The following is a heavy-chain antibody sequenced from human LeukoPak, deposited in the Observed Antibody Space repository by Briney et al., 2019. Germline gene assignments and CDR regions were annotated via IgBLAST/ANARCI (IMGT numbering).Heavy chain of an antibody. V-gene: IGHV3-53*01. CDR1: GFTVSSNY. D-gene: IGHD2-15*01. Sequence: GGSLRLSCAASGFTVSSNYMSWVRQAPGKGLEWVSVIYSGGSTYYADSVKGRFTISRDNSKNTLYLQMNSLRAEDTAVYYCASVGVGYCSGGSCYNWGQGTLVTVSS. J-gene: IGHJ4*02. CDR3: ASVGVGYCSGGSCYN. CDR2: IYSGGST.